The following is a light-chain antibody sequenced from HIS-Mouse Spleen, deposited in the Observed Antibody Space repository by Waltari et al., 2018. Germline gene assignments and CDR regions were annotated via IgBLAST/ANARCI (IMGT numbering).Light chain of an antibody. CDR2: AAS. V-gene: IGKV1-39*01. CDR1: KSISNY. J-gene: IGKJ3*01. Sequence: DIQMTQSPSSLSASVGDRVTITCRASKSISNYLNWYQQKPGKAPKRLIYAASSLQSGVPSRFSGSGSGTDFTLTISSLQPEDFATYYCQQSYSTFGPGTKVDIK. CDR3: QQSYST.